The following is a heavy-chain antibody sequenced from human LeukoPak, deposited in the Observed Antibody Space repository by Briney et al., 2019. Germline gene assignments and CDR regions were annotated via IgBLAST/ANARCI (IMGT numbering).Heavy chain of an antibody. J-gene: IGHJ4*02. V-gene: IGHV3-21*01. CDR1: GFTISDYS. D-gene: IGHD3-10*01. CDR3: ARDRVLLWFGELLDY. Sequence: GGSLRLSCAASGFTISDYSMNWVRQAPGKGLEWVSSISSSSSYIYYADSVKGRFTISRDNAKNSLYLQMNSLRAEDTAVYYCARDRVLLWFGELLDYWGQETLVTVSS. CDR2: ISSSSSYI.